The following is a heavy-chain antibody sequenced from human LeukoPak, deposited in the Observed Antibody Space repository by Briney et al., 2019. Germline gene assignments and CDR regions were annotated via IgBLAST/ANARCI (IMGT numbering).Heavy chain of an antibody. CDR2: IIPILGIA. D-gene: IGHD1-26*01. V-gene: IGHV1-69*04. CDR1: GYTFTGYY. CDR3: ARDEIIYSGSYGAFDI. Sequence: ASVKVSCKASGYTFTGYYMHWVRQAPGQGLEWMGRIIPILGIANYAQKFQGRVTITADKSTSTAYMDLSSLRSEDTAVYYCARDEIIYSGSYGAFDIWGQGTMVTVSS. J-gene: IGHJ3*02.